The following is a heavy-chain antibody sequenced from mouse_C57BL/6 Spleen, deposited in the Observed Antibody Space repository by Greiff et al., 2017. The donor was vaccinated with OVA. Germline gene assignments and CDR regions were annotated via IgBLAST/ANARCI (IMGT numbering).Heavy chain of an antibody. V-gene: IGHV1-82*01. CDR3: ARTVWDGWYFDV. J-gene: IGHJ1*03. CDR2: IYPGDGDT. Sequence: VQLQQSGPELVKPGASVKISCKASGYAFSSSWMNWVKQRPGKGLEWIGRIYPGDGDTNYNGKFKGKATLTADKSSSTAYMQLSSLTSEDSAVYFCARTVWDGWYFDVWGTGTTVTVSS. D-gene: IGHD4-1*01. CDR1: GYAFSSSW.